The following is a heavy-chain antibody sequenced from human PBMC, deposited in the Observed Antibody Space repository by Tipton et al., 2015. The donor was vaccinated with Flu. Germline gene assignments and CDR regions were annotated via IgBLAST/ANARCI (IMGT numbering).Heavy chain of an antibody. CDR1: GGSFSGYY. J-gene: IGHJ6*02. Sequence: TLSLTCAVYGGSFSGYYWSWIRQPPGKELEWIGEINHSGSTNYNPSLKSRVTISVDTSKNQFSLKLSSVTAADTAVYYCARGGEVLRYFDWLLRGGMDVWGQGTTVTVSS. V-gene: IGHV4-34*01. D-gene: IGHD3-9*01. CDR2: INHSGST. CDR3: ARGGEVLRYFDWLLRGGMDV.